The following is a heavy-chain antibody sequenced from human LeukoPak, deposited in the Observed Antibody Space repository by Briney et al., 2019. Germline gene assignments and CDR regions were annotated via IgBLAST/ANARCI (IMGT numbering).Heavy chain of an antibody. CDR3: ARESRSPRLKYFEY. CDR1: GGSISSGSYY. CDR2: IDVSGRT. Sequence: SQTLPLICTVSGGSISSGSYYWSWIRQSAGKGLEWIGRIDVSGRTNYNPTLKSRVTISVDTSKNQVSLRLTPVTAADTAVYYCARESRSPRLKYFEYWGQGILATVSS. J-gene: IGHJ4*02. D-gene: IGHD2/OR15-2a*01. V-gene: IGHV4-61*02.